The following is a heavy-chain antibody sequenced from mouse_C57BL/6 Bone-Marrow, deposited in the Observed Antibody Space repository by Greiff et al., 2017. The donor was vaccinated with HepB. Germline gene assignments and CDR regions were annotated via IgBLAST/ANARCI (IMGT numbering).Heavy chain of an antibody. J-gene: IGHJ3*01. V-gene: IGHV1-76*01. CDR1: GYTFTDYY. CDR3: AREDTTVVEGFAY. D-gene: IGHD1-1*01. Sequence: QVQLQQSGAELVRPGASVKLSCKASGYTFTDYYINWVKQRPGQGLEWIARIYPGSGNTYYNEKFKGKATLTAEKSSSTAYMQLSSLTSEDSAVYFCAREDTTVVEGFAYWGQGTLVTVSA. CDR2: IYPGSGNT.